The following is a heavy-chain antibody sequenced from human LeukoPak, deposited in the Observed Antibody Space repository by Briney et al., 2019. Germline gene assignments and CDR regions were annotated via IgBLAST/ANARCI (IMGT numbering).Heavy chain of an antibody. CDR3: AKPYGGNLADGFDI. V-gene: IGHV3-23*01. CDR2: ITGGGST. J-gene: IGHJ3*02. Sequence: SGGSLRLSCAASGFTFSSYAMSWVRQAPGKGLEWVSAITGGGSTYYAAYVKGRFTISRDNSKNTLSLQMSSLRAEDTAIYYSAKPYGGNLADGFDIWGQGTMVTVSS. CDR1: GFTFSSYA. D-gene: IGHD4-23*01.